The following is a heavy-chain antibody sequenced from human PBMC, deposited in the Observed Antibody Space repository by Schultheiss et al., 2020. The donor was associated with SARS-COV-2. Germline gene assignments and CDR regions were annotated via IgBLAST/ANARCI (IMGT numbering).Heavy chain of an antibody. D-gene: IGHD3-9*01. CDR3: ARSLGYFDWLLYHAFDI. Sequence: SETLSLTCTVSGGSISSSSYYWGWIRQPPGKGLEWIGSIYHSGSTNYNPSLKSRVTISVDTSKNQFSLKLSSVTAADTAVYYCARSLGYFDWLLYHAFDIWGQGTMVTVSS. CDR2: IYHSGST. J-gene: IGHJ3*02. CDR1: GGSISSSSYY. V-gene: IGHV4-39*07.